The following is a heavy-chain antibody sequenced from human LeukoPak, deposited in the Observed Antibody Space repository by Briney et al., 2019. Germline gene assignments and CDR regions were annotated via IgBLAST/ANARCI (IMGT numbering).Heavy chain of an antibody. CDR2: IYHSGST. CDR1: GYSISSGYY. Sequence: SETLSLTCAVSGYSISSGYYWGWIRQPPGKELEWIGSIYHSGSTYYNPSLKSRVTISVDTSKNEFSLKLSSVTAAHTAVYYCASPRGYYDSSGYLSNWFVPWGQGTLVTVSS. CDR3: ASPRGYYDSSGYLSNWFVP. J-gene: IGHJ5*02. V-gene: IGHV4-38-2*01. D-gene: IGHD3-22*01.